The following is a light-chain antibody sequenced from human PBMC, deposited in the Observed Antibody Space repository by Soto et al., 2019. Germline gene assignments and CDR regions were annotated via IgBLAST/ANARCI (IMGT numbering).Light chain of an antibody. J-gene: IGKJ2*01. CDR3: EQYGSSPYT. Sequence: EIVLTHSPATLSLSPGERATLSCGASQSVSSSYLAWYQQKPGLAPRLLMYDASSRATGIPDRFSGSGSGTDFTLSISRLEPEDFEVYYCEQYGSSPYTVGQGTTLEIK. V-gene: IGKV3D-20*01. CDR1: QSVSSSY. CDR2: DAS.